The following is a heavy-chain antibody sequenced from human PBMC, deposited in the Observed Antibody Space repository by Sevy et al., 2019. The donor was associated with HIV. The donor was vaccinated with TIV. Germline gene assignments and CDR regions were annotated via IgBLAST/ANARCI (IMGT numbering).Heavy chain of an antibody. Sequence: GGSLRLSCAASGFTFNYAWMSWVRQAPGKGLEWVGRIKSKTDGGTADYAAHVKGRFTISRDDSENTLYLQMDSLKTEDTAVYYCASVVKNDFWDGHVNYYGLDVWGQGTTVTVSS. CDR2: IKSKTDGGTA. V-gene: IGHV3-15*01. CDR3: ASVVKNDFWDGHVNYYGLDV. CDR1: GFTFNYAW. D-gene: IGHD3-3*01. J-gene: IGHJ6*02.